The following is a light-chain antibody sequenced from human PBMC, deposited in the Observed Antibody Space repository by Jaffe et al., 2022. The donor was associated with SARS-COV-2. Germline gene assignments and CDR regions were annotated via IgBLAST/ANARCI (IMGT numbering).Light chain of an antibody. V-gene: IGLV1-44*01. CDR2: SNN. CDR1: NSNIGRNT. CDR3: AGWDDGLNGQV. Sequence: QSVLTQPPSASGTPGQRVTISCSGSNSNIGRNTVNWYQQLPGTAPKLLIYSNNQRPSGVPDRFSGSKSGTSASLAISGLQSEDEADYYCAGWDDGLNGQVFGGGTKLTVL. J-gene: IGLJ3*02.